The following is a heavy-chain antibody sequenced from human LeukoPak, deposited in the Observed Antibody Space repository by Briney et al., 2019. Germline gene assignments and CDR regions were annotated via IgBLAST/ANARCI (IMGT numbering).Heavy chain of an antibody. Sequence: GGSLRLSCAASGFTFSTYWMHWVRQAPGKGLVWVSRMNNDGSIRDYADSVKGRFTISRDNAKNTLYLQMNSLRAEDTAVYYCAKRSMMGYSYGFDYWGQGTLVTVSS. D-gene: IGHD5-18*01. CDR2: MNNDGSIR. CDR1: GFTFSTYW. J-gene: IGHJ4*02. CDR3: AKRSMMGYSYGFDY. V-gene: IGHV3-74*01.